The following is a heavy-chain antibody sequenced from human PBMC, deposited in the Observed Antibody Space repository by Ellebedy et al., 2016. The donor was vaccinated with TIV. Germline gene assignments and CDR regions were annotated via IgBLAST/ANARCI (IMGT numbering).Heavy chain of an antibody. Sequence: SVKVSCXASGGTFSSYAISWVRQAPGQGLEWMGGIIPIFGTANYAQKFQGRVTITADKSTSTAYMELSSLRSEDTAVYYCARAELQLSKQLVPYYFDYWGQGTLVTVSS. V-gene: IGHV1-69*06. CDR1: GGTFSSYA. J-gene: IGHJ4*02. CDR3: ARAELQLSKQLVPYYFDY. D-gene: IGHD6-6*01. CDR2: IIPIFGTA.